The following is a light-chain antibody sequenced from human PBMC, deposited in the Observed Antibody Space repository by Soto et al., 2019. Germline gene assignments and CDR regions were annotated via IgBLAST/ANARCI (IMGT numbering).Light chain of an antibody. Sequence: QSVLTQPPSVSGAPGQRVTISCTGSSSNIGAGFDVHWYQQLPGTAPKLLIYVNSNRPSGVPDRFSGSKSGTSASLAITGLQAADEADYYCQSFDSSLSGYVFGTGTKLTVL. J-gene: IGLJ1*01. CDR1: SSNIGAGFD. CDR2: VNS. V-gene: IGLV1-40*01. CDR3: QSFDSSLSGYV.